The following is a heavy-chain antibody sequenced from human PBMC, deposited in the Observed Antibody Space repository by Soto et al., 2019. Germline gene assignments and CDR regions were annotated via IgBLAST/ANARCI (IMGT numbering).Heavy chain of an antibody. CDR2: IHYSGST. Sequence: QVQLQESGPGLVKPSQTLSLTCTVSGGSISSGGYYWSWIRQHPGKGLEWIGYIHYSGSTYYNPSLKSRVTISVDTSKNQFSLKLSSVTAADTAVYYCAAGGGSIAAAGDEAWGQGTLVTVSS. D-gene: IGHD6-13*01. CDR3: AAGGGSIAAAGDEA. V-gene: IGHV4-31*03. CDR1: GGSISSGGYY. J-gene: IGHJ5*02.